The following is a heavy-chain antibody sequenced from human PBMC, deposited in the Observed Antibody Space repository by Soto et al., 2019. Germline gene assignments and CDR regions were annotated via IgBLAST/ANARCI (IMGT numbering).Heavy chain of an antibody. CDR3: ARHWKSGSYYDWFDP. D-gene: IGHD1-26*01. CDR1: GGSLSSSSYY. V-gene: IGHV4-39*01. CDR2: IYYSGST. Sequence: SETMSLTCTVSGGSLSSSSYYWGWIRPPPGKGLEWIGSIYYSGSTYYNPSLKSRVTISVDTSKNQFSLKLSSVTAADTAVYYCARHWKSGSYYDWFDPWGQGTLVTVSS. J-gene: IGHJ5*02.